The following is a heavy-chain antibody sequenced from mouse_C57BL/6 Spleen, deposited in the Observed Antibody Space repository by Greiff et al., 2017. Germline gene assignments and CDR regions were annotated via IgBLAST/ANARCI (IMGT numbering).Heavy chain of an antibody. CDR3: AMIYYDYDAY. CDR1: GYSITSGYY. V-gene: IGHV3-6*01. D-gene: IGHD2-4*01. CDR2: ISYDGSN. Sequence: DVQLVESGPGLVKPSQSLSLTCSVTGYSITSGYYWNWIRQFPGNKLEWMGYISYDGSNNYNPSLKNRISITRDTSKNQFFLKLNSVTTEDTATYYCAMIYYDYDAYWGQGTLVTVSA. J-gene: IGHJ3*01.